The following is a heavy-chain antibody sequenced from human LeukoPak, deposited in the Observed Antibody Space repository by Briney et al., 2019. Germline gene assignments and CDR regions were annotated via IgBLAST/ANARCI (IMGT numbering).Heavy chain of an antibody. CDR2: INPSGGRT. CDR3: ARAPPRGYSSGLSDAFDI. J-gene: IGHJ3*02. D-gene: IGHD6-19*01. V-gene: IGHV1-46*01. CDR1: GYTFTNYY. Sequence: ASVKVSCKTSGYTFTNYYIHWVRQAPGQGPEWMGMINPSGGRTAYARKFQGRVTMTRDTSTSTVYMELSSLKSEDTAVYYCARAPPRGYSSGLSDAFDIWGQGTMVTVSS.